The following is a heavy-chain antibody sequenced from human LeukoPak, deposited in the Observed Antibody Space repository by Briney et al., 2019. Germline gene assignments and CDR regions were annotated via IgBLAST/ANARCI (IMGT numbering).Heavy chain of an antibody. CDR1: GGSISSSNW. CDR3: AVGDYDSSGYYY. J-gene: IGHJ4*02. V-gene: IGHV4-4*02. D-gene: IGHD3-22*01. Sequence: SGTLSLTCAVSGGSISSSNWWSWVRRPPGKGLEWFGEIYHSGSTNYNPSLKSRVTISVDKSKNQFSLRLSSVTAADTAVYYCAVGDYDSSGYYYWGQGTLVTVSS. CDR2: IYHSGST.